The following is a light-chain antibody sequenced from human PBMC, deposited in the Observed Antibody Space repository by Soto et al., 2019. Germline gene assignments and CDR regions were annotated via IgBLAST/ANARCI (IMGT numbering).Light chain of an antibody. V-gene: IGKV3-15*01. J-gene: IGKJ5*01. CDR1: ESVRSK. Sequence: EIVTTQSPATLSVSPGERAPLPCRASESVRSKLVWYQKTPGQAPRLLIHDASTTATGTPARCSGSWSGTVFILTISSVESEDFAVCYCQQQNDWPTFGQGTRLE. CDR2: DAS. CDR3: QQQNDWPT.